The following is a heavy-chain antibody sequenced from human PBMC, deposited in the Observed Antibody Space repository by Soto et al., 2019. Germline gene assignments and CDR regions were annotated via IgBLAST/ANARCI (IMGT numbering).Heavy chain of an antibody. Sequence: GGSLRLSCAASGFTFSSYGMHWVRQAPGKGLEWVAVIWYDGSNKYYADSVKGRFTISRDNSKNTLYLQMNSLRAEDTAVYYCASDSSSSEYFDYWGQGTLVTVSS. CDR1: GFTFSSYG. V-gene: IGHV3-33*01. J-gene: IGHJ4*02. CDR2: IWYDGSNK. D-gene: IGHD6-6*01. CDR3: ASDSSSSEYFDY.